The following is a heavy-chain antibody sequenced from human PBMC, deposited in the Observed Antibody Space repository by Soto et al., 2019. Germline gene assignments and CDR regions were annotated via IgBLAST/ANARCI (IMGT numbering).Heavy chain of an antibody. V-gene: IGHV2-5*02. J-gene: IGHJ6*02. D-gene: IGHD2-15*01. CDR1: GFSLSTSGVG. Sequence: QITLKESGPTLVKPTQTLTLTCTFSGFSLSTSGVGVAWIRQPPGKALEWLALIYWDDDKRYRPSLESRLNITKETSKKQVVLTMPNMDSVDTATYSCAYMPCSGGSCYWFSFSGMDVWGQGTTVTVSS. CDR2: IYWDDDK. CDR3: AYMPCSGGSCYWFSFSGMDV.